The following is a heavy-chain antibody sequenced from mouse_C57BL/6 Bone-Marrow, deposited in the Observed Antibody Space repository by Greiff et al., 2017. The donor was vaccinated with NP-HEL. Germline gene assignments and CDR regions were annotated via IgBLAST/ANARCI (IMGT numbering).Heavy chain of an antibody. CDR3: ARHVDYYGSLDY. D-gene: IGHD1-1*01. Sequence: EVKLVESGGDLVKPGGSLKLSCAASGFTFSSYGMSWVRQTPDKRLEWVATISSGGSYTYYPDSVKGRFTISRDNAKNTLYLQMSSLKSEDTAMYYCARHVDYYGSLDYWGQGTTLTVSS. V-gene: IGHV5-6*02. CDR2: ISSGGSYT. CDR1: GFTFSSYG. J-gene: IGHJ2*01.